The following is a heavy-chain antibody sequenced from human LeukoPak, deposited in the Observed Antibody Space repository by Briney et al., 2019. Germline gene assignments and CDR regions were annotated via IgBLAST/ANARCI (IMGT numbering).Heavy chain of an antibody. CDR1: GFTFSSYG. Sequence: GGSLRLSCAASGFTFSSYGMHWVRQAPGKGLEWVAFIRYDGSNKYYADSVKGRFTISRDNSKNTLYLQMNSLRAEDTAVYYCAKDHGSPYYFDYWGQGTLVTVSS. J-gene: IGHJ4*02. CDR3: AKDHGSPYYFDY. CDR2: IRYDGSNK. V-gene: IGHV3-30*02.